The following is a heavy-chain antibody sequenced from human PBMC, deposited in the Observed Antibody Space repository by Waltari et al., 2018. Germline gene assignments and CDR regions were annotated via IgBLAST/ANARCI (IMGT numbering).Heavy chain of an antibody. CDR1: GGSISSYY. J-gene: IGHJ4*02. CDR2: IYYSGST. Sequence: QVQLQESGPGLVKPSDALSLTCTVSGGSISSYYWSWIRQPPGQGLEWIGYIYYSGSTNYNPSLKIRVTISVDTSKNQFSLKLSSVTAADTAVYYCARPPYSGYSSSWYWVYWGQGTLVTVSS. V-gene: IGHV4-59*01. D-gene: IGHD6-13*01. CDR3: ARPPYSGYSSSWYWVY.